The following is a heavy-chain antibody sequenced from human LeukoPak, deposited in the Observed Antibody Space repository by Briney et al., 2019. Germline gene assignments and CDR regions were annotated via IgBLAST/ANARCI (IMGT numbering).Heavy chain of an antibody. CDR3: VTMKQDRYDSRGPFDS. Sequence: ASVKVSCKVSDHTLNQVAIHWVRQAPGKGPEWMGGYDPEEGVTIYAEKFQDRVTMIEDTSTETAYMELSSLGYADTAVYFCVTMKQDRYDSRGPFDSWGQGSLVTVPS. J-gene: IGHJ4*02. V-gene: IGHV1-24*01. CDR2: YDPEEGVT. D-gene: IGHD3-22*01. CDR1: DHTLNQVA.